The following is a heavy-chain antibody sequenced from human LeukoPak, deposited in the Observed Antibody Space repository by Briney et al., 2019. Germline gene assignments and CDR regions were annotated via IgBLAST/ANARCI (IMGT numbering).Heavy chain of an antibody. J-gene: IGHJ4*02. V-gene: IGHV1-18*01. CDR3: ARGGDSSGYYIFLSCDY. CDR2: ISAYNGNT. CDR1: GYTFTSYG. Sequence: ASVKVSCKASGYTFTSYGISWVRQAPGQGLEWMGWISAYNGNTNYAQKLQGRVTMTTDTSTSTAYMELRSLRSDDTAVYYCARGGDSSGYYIFLSCDYWGQGTLVTVSS. D-gene: IGHD3-22*01.